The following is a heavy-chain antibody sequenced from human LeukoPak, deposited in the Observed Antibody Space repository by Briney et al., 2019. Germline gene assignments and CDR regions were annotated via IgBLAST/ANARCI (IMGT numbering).Heavy chain of an antibody. J-gene: IGHJ5*02. V-gene: IGHV3-7*01. D-gene: IGHD6-13*01. Sequence: GGSLRLSCAASGFTFSSYSMNWVRQAPGKGLEWVANIKQDGSETYYMDYVKGRFTISRDNAENSLHLQMNSLRAEDTAVYYCARVSAAALYNWFDPWGQGTLVTVSS. CDR3: ARVSAAALYNWFDP. CDR1: GFTFSSYS. CDR2: IKQDGSET.